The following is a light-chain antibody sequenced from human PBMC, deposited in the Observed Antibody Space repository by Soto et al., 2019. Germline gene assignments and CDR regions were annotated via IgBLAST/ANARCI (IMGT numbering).Light chain of an antibody. J-gene: IGKJ1*01. CDR2: AAS. V-gene: IGKV1-27*01. Sequence: DIQMTQSPSSLSASVGDRVTITCRASEPVNIYLAWYQQRPGKVPRLLIYAASTLQSGVPSRFSGSGSGTDFSFTIFSLHPEDVATYYCQRYNTAPWTFGQGTKVDIK. CDR1: EPVNIY. CDR3: QRYNTAPWT.